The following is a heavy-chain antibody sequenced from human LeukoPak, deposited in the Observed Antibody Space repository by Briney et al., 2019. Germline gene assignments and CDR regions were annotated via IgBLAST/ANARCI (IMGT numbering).Heavy chain of an antibody. V-gene: IGHV3-74*01. CDR1: GFTFSSYW. J-gene: IGHJ4*02. Sequence: GGSLRLSCAASGFTFSSYWLYWVRQAPGKGLVWVSRISGDGSSTHYADSVKGRFTISRDNAKNTLSLQMNSLRAGDTAVYYCARDDSGSSGYWGQGTLVAVSS. D-gene: IGHD1-26*01. CDR3: ARDDSGSSGY. CDR2: ISGDGSST.